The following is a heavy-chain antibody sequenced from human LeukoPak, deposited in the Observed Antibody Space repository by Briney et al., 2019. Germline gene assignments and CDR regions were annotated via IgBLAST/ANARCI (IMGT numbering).Heavy chain of an antibody. CDR3: ARGEGGSYVDPLKDAFDI. J-gene: IGHJ3*02. Sequence: VASVKVSCKASGGTFSSYAISWVRQAPGQGLEWMGGIIPIFGTANYAQKFQGRVTITADESTSTAYMELSSLRSEDTAVYYCARGEGGSYVDPLKDAFDIWGQGTMVTVSS. V-gene: IGHV1-69*13. CDR2: IIPIFGTA. CDR1: GGTFSSYA. D-gene: IGHD1-26*01.